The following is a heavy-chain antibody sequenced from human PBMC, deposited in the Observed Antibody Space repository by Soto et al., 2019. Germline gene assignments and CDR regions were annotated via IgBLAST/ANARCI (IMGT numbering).Heavy chain of an antibody. Sequence: ASVKVSCKASVYTFTGYYMHWARQAPGQGLEWMGWINPNSGGTNYAQKFQGWVTMTRDTSISTAYMELSRLRSDDTAVYYWAREKLTVTHKGDAFDIWGQGTMVTVSS. CDR3: AREKLTVTHKGDAFDI. V-gene: IGHV1-2*04. D-gene: IGHD4-17*01. J-gene: IGHJ3*02. CDR1: VYTFTGYY. CDR2: INPNSGGT.